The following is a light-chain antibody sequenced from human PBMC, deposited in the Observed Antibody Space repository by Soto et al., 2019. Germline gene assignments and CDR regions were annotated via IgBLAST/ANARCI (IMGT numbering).Light chain of an antibody. V-gene: IGLV2-14*01. J-gene: IGLJ1*01. Sequence: QSALTQPASVSGSPGQSITISCTETSSDVGRYNYVSWYQQLPGKAPKLMIYEVSNRPSGVSSRYSGSKSGNTACLTISGLQAEDAADYYSTSYTSSSTAYVFGPGTKLTAL. CDR1: SSDVGRYNY. CDR3: TSYTSSSTAYV. CDR2: EVS.